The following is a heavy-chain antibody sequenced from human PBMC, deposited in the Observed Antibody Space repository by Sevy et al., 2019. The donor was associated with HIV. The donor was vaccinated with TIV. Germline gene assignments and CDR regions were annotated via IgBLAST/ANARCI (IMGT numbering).Heavy chain of an antibody. D-gene: IGHD3-22*01. CDR1: GFTFSTYN. J-gene: IGHJ4*02. CDR2: ITDSCNYI. CDR3: ARDRRTLNYYGSSGYNYYFDY. Sequence: GGSLRLSCAASGFTFSTYNMNWVRQAPGKGLEWVSSITDSCNYIYHADSVKGRFTISRDNAKNSLYLQMNSLRAEDTAVYFCARDRRTLNYYGSSGYNYYFDYWGQGTLVTVSS. V-gene: IGHV3-21*01.